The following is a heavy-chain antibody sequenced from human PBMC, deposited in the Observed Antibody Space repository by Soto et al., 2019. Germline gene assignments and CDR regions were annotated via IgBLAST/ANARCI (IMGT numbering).Heavy chain of an antibody. CDR2: VDYTGST. CDR3: ARRTPLYASESSRFDP. J-gene: IGHJ5*02. CDR1: GGSITGTTNY. Sequence: KPSETLSLTCTVSGGSITGTTNYWGWIRQPPGKGLEWIGTVDYTGSTNYNPSLESRVTISVDTSKNQFSLNLRSVTAADTAVYYCARRTPLYASESSRFDPWGQGALVTVSS. V-gene: IGHV4-39*01. D-gene: IGHD3-10*01.